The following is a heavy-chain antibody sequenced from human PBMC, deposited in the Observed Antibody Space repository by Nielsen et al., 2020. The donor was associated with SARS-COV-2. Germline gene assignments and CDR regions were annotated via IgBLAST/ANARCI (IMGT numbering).Heavy chain of an antibody. Sequence: SETLSLTCTVSGGSISSYYWSWIRQPPGKGLEWIGYIYYSGSTNYNPSLKSRVTISVDTSKNQFSLKLSSVTAADTAVYYCARLGAVAGWFDPWGQGTLVTVSS. CDR3: ARLGAVAGWFDP. V-gene: IGHV4-59*08. D-gene: IGHD6-19*01. J-gene: IGHJ5*02. CDR1: GGSISSYY. CDR2: IYYSGST.